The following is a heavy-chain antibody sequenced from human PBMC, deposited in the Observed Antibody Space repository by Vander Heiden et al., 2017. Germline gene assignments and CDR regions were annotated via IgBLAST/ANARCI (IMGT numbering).Heavy chain of an antibody. CDR1: GGSFSGYY. CDR2: INHSGST. J-gene: IGHJ4*02. CDR3: ARGGWGSGWQFDY. Sequence: QLQLQQWGAGLLKPSETLSLSCAVYGGSFSGYYWSWIRQPPGKGLEWIGEINHSGSTNYNPSLKSRVTISVDTSKSQFSLKLSSVTAADTAVYYCARGGWGSGWQFDYWGQGTLVTVSS. D-gene: IGHD6-19*01. V-gene: IGHV4-34*01.